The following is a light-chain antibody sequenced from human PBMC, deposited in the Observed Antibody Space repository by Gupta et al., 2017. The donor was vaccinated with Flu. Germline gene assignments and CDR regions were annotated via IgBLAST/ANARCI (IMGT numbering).Light chain of an antibody. CDR2: ENN. CDR3: GTGDVSRSTDV. Sequence: QSVLTQSPSISAAPGQSVTISCSGSSSNIGNTYVSWYQQLPGTAPKLLIDENNKRPSGIPDRFSGSKSGTSAALGITGLQTGDEAAYYCGTGDVSRSTDVFGTGTKVTVL. J-gene: IGLJ1*01. CDR1: SSNIGNTY. V-gene: IGLV1-51*02.